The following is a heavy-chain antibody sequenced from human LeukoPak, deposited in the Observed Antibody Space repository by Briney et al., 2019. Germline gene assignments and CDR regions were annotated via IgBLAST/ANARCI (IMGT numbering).Heavy chain of an antibody. Sequence: SETLSLTCTVSGGSISSYYWSWIRQPPGKGLEWIGYIYYSGSTNYNPSLKSRVTISVDTSKNQFSLKLSSVTAADTAVYYCARDAYGSGVNWFDPWGQGTLVTVSS. CDR3: ARDAYGSGVNWFDP. V-gene: IGHV4-59*01. CDR1: GGSISSYY. J-gene: IGHJ5*02. CDR2: IYYSGST. D-gene: IGHD3-10*01.